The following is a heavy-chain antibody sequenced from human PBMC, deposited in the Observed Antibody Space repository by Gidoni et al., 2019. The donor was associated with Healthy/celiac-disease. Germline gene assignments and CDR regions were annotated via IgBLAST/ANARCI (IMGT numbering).Heavy chain of an antibody. D-gene: IGHD6-19*01. CDR2: ISSSSIYI. CDR3: ARDLNRYSSGWFGY. Sequence: EVQLVESGGGLVKPGGSLRLSCAASGFTFSSYSMNWVRQAPGKGLEWVSSISSSSIYIYYADSVKGRFTISRDNAKNSLYLQMNSLRAEDTAVYYCARDLNRYSSGWFGYWGQGTLVTVSS. J-gene: IGHJ5*01. V-gene: IGHV3-21*01. CDR1: GFTFSSYS.